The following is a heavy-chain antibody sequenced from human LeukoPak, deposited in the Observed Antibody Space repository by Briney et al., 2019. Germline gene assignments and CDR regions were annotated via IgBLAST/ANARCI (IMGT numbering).Heavy chain of an antibody. J-gene: IGHJ4*02. CDR1: GFTFSSYG. V-gene: IGHV3-23*01. CDR3: AKDGLYYDSSGRGTDY. CDR2: ISGSGGST. Sequence: PGGSLRLSCAASGFTFSSYGMSWVRQAPGKGLEWVSAISGSGGSTYYADSVKGRFTISRDNSKNTLYLQMNSLRAEDTAVYYCAKDGLYYDSSGRGTDYWGQGTLVTVSS. D-gene: IGHD3-22*01.